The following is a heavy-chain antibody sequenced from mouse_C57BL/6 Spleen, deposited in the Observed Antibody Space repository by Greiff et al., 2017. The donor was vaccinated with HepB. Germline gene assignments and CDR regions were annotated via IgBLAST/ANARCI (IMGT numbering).Heavy chain of an antibody. V-gene: IGHV1-81*01. D-gene: IGHD1-1*01. CDR3: ARPITTVVAGYFDY. CDR2: IYPRSGNT. CDR1: GYTFTSYG. Sequence: VKLVESGAELARPGASVKLSCKASGYTFTSYGISWVKQRTGQGLEWIGEIYPRSGNTYYNEKFKGKATLTADKSSSTAYMELRSLTSEDSAVYFCARPITTVVAGYFDYWGQGTTLTVSS. J-gene: IGHJ2*01.